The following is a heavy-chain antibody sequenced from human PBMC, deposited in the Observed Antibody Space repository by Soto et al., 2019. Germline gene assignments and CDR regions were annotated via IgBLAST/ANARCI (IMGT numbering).Heavy chain of an antibody. CDR1: GDSVSSGFYY. Sequence: KASETLSLTCSVSGDSVSSGFYYWTWIRQSPVKGLEWIGNIYYSGSTEYNPSLTSRVTISFDMSKNQLSLSLSSVTAADTAVYYCARVLPQIFITHDVFDIWGQGTMVTVSS. CDR2: IYYSGST. J-gene: IGHJ3*02. CDR3: ARVLPQIFITHDVFDI. V-gene: IGHV4-61*01. D-gene: IGHD3-22*01.